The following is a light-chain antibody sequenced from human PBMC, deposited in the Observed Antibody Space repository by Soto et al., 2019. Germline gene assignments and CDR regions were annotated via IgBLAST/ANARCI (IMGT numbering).Light chain of an antibody. CDR1: QSISSSY. J-gene: IGKJ1*01. Sequence: VHTQSPSTLLLSRGKIATLSSRASQSISSSYLAWYQQKPGQAPRPLIYGASSRATGIPDRFSGSGSGTDFTLTISRLEPEDFAVYYCQQYVSSPWTFGQGTKV. CDR2: GAS. V-gene: IGKV3-20*01. CDR3: QQYVSSPWT.